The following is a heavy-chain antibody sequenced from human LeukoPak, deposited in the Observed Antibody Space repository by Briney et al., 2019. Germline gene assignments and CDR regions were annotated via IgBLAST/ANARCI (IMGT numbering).Heavy chain of an antibody. CDR2: IIPIFGTA. CDR3: ASVRSGSYSRVRLGYFDY. J-gene: IGHJ4*02. CDR1: GGTFSSYA. D-gene: IGHD1-26*01. V-gene: IGHV1-69*13. Sequence: ASVKVSCKASGGTFSSYAISWVRQAPGQGLEWMGGIIPIFGTANYAQKFQGRVTITADESTSTAYMELSSLRSEDTAVYYCASVRSGSYSRVRLGYFDYWGLGTLVTVSS.